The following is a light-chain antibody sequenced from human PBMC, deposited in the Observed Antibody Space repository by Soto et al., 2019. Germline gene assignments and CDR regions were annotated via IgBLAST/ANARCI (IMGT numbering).Light chain of an antibody. V-gene: IGKV1-5*01. CDR2: DAA. Sequence: DIQMTQSPSTLSASVGDRVTITCRASQIISNKLAWYQQKPGKAPKVLIFDAATLESGVPSRFSASGSGTDFSLTISILQTDDSETYYCQEYNSAALSFGGVTKVDI. J-gene: IGKJ4*01. CDR1: QIISNK. CDR3: QEYNSAALS.